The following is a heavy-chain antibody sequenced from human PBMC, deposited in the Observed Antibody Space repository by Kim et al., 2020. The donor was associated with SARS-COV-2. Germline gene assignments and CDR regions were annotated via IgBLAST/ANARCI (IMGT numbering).Heavy chain of an antibody. CDR3: ASELGSKKFFDY. J-gene: IGHJ4*02. D-gene: IGHD3-10*01. Sequence: YTDSVKGRFTVSRDNSKNTMYLQMNSLRADDTAMYYCASELGSKKFFDYWGQGTLVSVSS. V-gene: IGHV3-30*10.